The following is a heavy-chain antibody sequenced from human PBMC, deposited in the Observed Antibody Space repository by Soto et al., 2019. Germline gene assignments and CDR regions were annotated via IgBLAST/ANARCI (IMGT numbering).Heavy chain of an antibody. CDR1: GFSLSTSGVG. CDR3: AHRRRDWLLPSPYYYGMDV. Sequence: SGPTLVNPTQTLTLTCTFSGFSLSTSGVGVGWIRQPPGKALEWLALIYWDDDKRYSPSLKSRLTITKDTSKNQVVLTMTNMDPVDTATYYCAHRRRDWLLPSPYYYGMDVWGQGTTVTVSS. CDR2: IYWDDDK. V-gene: IGHV2-5*02. J-gene: IGHJ6*02. D-gene: IGHD3-9*01.